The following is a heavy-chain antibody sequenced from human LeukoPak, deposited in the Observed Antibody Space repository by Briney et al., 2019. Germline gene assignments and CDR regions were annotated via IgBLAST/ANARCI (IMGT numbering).Heavy chain of an antibody. D-gene: IGHD2-21*02. CDR3: ASSDGGDRNFDY. CDR2: INHSGST. CDR1: GGSFSGYY. J-gene: IGHJ4*02. Sequence: KPSETLSLTCAVYGGSFSGYYWSWIRQPPGKGLEWIGEINHSGSTNYNPSLKSRVTISVDTSKNQFSLKLSSVTAADTAVYYCASSDGGDRNFDYWGQGTLVTVSS. V-gene: IGHV4-34*01.